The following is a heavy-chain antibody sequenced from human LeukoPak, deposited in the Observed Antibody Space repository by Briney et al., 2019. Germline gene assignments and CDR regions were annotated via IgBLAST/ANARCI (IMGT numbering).Heavy chain of an antibody. D-gene: IGHD6-13*01. Sequence: PSETLSLTCAVYGDSFSGYYWNWIRQPPGEGLEWIGEINHSGSSANTNPSLKSRVTMSVDMSKNQFSLKLSNVTAADTAVYYCARVYSTPQDYYFDYWGQGTLVTVSS. V-gene: IGHV4-34*01. CDR3: ARVYSTPQDYYFDY. CDR2: INHSGSSA. J-gene: IGHJ4*02. CDR1: GDSFSGYY.